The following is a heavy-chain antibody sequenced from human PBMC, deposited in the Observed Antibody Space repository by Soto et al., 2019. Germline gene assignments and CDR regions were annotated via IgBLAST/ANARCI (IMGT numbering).Heavy chain of an antibody. V-gene: IGHV3-23*01. Sequence: GGSLRLSCAASGFTFSSYAMSWVRQAPGKGLEWVSSISGSGGGTYHADSVKGRFTFSRDNSKNTLYLQMNSLRAEDTAVYYCAKFGMATTKRSPPYYIDYWGQGALVTVSS. CDR3: AKFGMATTKRSPPYYIDY. J-gene: IGHJ4*02. D-gene: IGHD1-1*01. CDR2: ISGSGGGT. CDR1: GFTFSSYA.